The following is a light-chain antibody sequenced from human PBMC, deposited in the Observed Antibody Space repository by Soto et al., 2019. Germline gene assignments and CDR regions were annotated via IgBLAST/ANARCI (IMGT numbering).Light chain of an antibody. V-gene: IGLV2-14*01. CDR2: EVS. J-gene: IGLJ1*01. CDR1: SSGVGGYNY. CDR3: SSYTSSSTLV. Sequence: SVLTQPASVSGSPGHSITIYCTGTSSGVGGYNYVSWYQQHPGKAPKLMIYEVSNRPSGVSNRFSGSKSGNTASLTISGLQAEDEADYYCSSYTSSSTLVFGTGTKVTVL.